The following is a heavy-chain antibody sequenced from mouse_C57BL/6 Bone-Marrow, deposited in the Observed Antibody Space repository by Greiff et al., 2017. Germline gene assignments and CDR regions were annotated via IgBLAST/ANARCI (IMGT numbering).Heavy chain of an antibody. J-gene: IGHJ4*01. CDR1: GYTFTSYW. Sequence: VQLQQPGAELVKPGASVTLSCKASGYTFTSYWMHWVKQRPGQGLEWIGMIHPNSGSTNYNEKFKSKATLTVDKSSSTAYMQLSSLTSEDSAVYYCARGTYPSTEDYYAMDYWGQGTSVTVSS. CDR3: ARGTYPSTEDYYAMDY. CDR2: IHPNSGST. V-gene: IGHV1-64*01. D-gene: IGHD3-3*01.